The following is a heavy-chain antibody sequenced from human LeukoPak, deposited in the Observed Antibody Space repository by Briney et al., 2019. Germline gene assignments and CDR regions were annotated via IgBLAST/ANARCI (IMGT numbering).Heavy chain of an antibody. Sequence: GGSLRLSCAASGSTFSKYAMSWVRQAPGKGLEWVSYISSSSSTIYYADSVKGRFTISRDNAKNSLYLQMNSLRAEDTAVYYCARDLMGAFDIWGQGTMVTVSS. CDR1: GSTFSKYA. CDR3: ARDLMGAFDI. D-gene: IGHD2-8*01. J-gene: IGHJ3*02. V-gene: IGHV3-48*01. CDR2: ISSSSSTI.